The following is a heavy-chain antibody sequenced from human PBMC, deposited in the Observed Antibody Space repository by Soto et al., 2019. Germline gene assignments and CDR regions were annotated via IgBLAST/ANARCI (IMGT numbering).Heavy chain of an antibody. V-gene: IGHV1-18*01. D-gene: IGHD2-2*01. J-gene: IGHJ4*02. CDR1: GYTFTSYG. Sequence: QVQLVQSGAEVKKPGASVKVSCKASGYTFTSYGLSWVRQAPGQGLEWMGWISAYNRNTNYAQKLQGRVTMTSDTSTSRAYMELRSLRSADTAVYYCASVIAAAADFDYWGQGTLVTVSS. CDR2: ISAYNRNT. CDR3: ASVIAAAADFDY.